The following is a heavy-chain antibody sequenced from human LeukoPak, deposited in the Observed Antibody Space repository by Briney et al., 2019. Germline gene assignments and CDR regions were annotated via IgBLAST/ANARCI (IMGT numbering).Heavy chain of an antibody. D-gene: IGHD3-22*01. CDR1: GFTFSRYW. CDR2: MKEDGSEK. CDR3: ARDPRGPTGYDHSGRDTFDY. Sequence: GGSLRLSCAASGFTFSRYWMSWVRQAPGKGLEWVANMKEDGSEKYYVDSVKGRFTISRDNAKNSLYLQMNSLRAEDTAVYYCARDPRGPTGYDHSGRDTFDYWGQGTLVTVSS. V-gene: IGHV3-7*01. J-gene: IGHJ4*02.